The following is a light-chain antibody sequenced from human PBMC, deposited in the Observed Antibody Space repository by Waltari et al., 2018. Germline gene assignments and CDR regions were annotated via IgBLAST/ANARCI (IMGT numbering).Light chain of an antibody. J-gene: IGKJ1*01. CDR3: QQYNNWPPGA. CDR2: GAS. Sequence: EIVMTQSPATLSVSPGERATLSCRASQSVRSNLAWYQEKPGPAPRLLIHGASTRATGIPARFSGSGSGTEFTLTISSLQSEDFAVYYCQQYNNWPPGAFGQGTKVEIK. V-gene: IGKV3-15*01. CDR1: QSVRSN.